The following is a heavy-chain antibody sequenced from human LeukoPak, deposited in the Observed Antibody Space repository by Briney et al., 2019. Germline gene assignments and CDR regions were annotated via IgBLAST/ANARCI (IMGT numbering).Heavy chain of an antibody. J-gene: IGHJ6*02. CDR3: ARYLMVRGVYYYYGMDV. D-gene: IGHD3-10*01. CDR2: IYYSGST. Sequence: PSETLSLTCTVSGGSISSGGYYWSWIRQHPGKGLEWIGYIYYSGSTYYNPSLKSRVTISVDTSKNQFSLKLSSVTAADTAVYYCARYLMVRGVYYYYGMDVWGQGTTVTVSS. CDR1: GGSISSGGYY. V-gene: IGHV4-31*03.